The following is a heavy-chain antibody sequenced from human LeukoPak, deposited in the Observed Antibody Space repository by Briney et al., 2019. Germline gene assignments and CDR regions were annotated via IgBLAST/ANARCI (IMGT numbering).Heavy chain of an antibody. Sequence: TSETLSLTCTVSGGFISSYYWSWIRQPAGKGLEWIGRIYTSGSTNYNPSLKSRVTMSVDTSKNQFSLKLSSVTAADTAVYYCARVISVSGYYYLDYWGQGTLVTVSS. V-gene: IGHV4-4*07. CDR1: GGFISSYY. D-gene: IGHD3-22*01. J-gene: IGHJ4*02. CDR3: ARVISVSGYYYLDY. CDR2: IYTSGST.